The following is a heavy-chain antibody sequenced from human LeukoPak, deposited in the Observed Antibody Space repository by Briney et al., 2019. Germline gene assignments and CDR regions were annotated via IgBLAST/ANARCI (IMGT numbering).Heavy chain of an antibody. V-gene: IGHV3-23*01. D-gene: IGHD3-9*01. CDR3: AKWGDYDILTGYYVSDF. CDR2: LTGSGDTT. Sequence: GGSLRLSRAASGFIFRNYAMSGVPQAPGKGLEWVSALTGSGDTTQYADSVKGRFTISRDNSKNTLYVEMNTLRAEDTAVYYCAKWGDYDILTGYYVSDFWGQGTLVTVSS. CDR1: GFIFRNYA. J-gene: IGHJ4*02.